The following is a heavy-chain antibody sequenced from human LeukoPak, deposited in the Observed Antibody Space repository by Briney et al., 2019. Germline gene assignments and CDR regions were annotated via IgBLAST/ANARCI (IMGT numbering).Heavy chain of an antibody. CDR3: AKDRYSYAFEYSDS. CDR1: GFTFSSYG. V-gene: IGHV3-33*06. J-gene: IGHJ4*02. CDR2: IWYDGSKK. D-gene: IGHD5-18*01. Sequence: HPGRSLRLSCAASGFTFSSYGMHWVRQAPGKGLEWVAVIWYDGSKKYYADSVKGRFTISRDNSKNTLSLQVSSLRAEDTAVYYCAKDRYSYAFEYSDSWGQGTLVTVSS.